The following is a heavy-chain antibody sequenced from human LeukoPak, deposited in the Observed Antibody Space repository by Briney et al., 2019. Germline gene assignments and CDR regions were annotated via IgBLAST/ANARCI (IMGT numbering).Heavy chain of an antibody. Sequence: GGSLRLSCAAAGFTFTSYSMNWVRQAPGRGLEWVSSISGDSIYIYYADSVRGRFTISRDNAKSSLFLQMNSLRIEDTALYFCVKDSAGESSDWLDSWGQGTLVTIAS. CDR3: VKDSAGESSDWLDS. CDR2: ISGDSIYI. V-gene: IGHV3-21*04. CDR1: GFTFTSYS. D-gene: IGHD6-19*01. J-gene: IGHJ5*01.